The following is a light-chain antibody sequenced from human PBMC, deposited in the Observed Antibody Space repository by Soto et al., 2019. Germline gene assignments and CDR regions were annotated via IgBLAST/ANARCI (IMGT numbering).Light chain of an antibody. CDR3: QQYNTYPLT. Sequence: DIQMTQSPSTLSASVGDRVTITCRASQSITTWLAWYQQKPGKAPKLLIYKASSLECGVPSRFSVSGSGTEFNITISSLQPDHFATYYCQQYNTYPLTFGGGTTVEIK. J-gene: IGKJ4*01. CDR1: QSITTW. CDR2: KAS. V-gene: IGKV1-5*03.